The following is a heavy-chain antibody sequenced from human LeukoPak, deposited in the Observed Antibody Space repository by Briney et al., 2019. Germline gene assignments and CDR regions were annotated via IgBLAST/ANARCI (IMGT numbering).Heavy chain of an antibody. V-gene: IGHV1-2*02. J-gene: IGHJ6*03. D-gene: IGHD5-18*01. CDR2: INPNSGGT. CDR1: GSSLTELS. Sequence: ASVKVSCTVSGSSLTELSLYWVRQAPGQGLEWMGWINPNSGGTNYAQRFQGRVTMTRDTSITTAYMELSRLTSDDTAVYYCATGRGYSYGYESEDFYYMDVWGKGTTVTVSS. CDR3: ATGRGYSYGYESEDFYYMDV.